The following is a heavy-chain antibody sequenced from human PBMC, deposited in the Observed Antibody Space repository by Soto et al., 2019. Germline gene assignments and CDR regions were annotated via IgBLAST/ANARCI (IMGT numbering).Heavy chain of an antibody. CDR3: ARDIAAAGMDDWFDP. CDR2: IYTSGTT. D-gene: IGHD6-13*01. CDR1: GGSISGYY. J-gene: IGHJ5*02. Sequence: SETLSLTCTVSGGSISGYYWSWIRQPAGKGLEWLGRIYTSGTTNYNPSLKSRITMSVDTSKNQFSLKLSSVTVADTAVYYCARDIAAAGMDDWFDPWGQGTLVTVSS. V-gene: IGHV4-4*07.